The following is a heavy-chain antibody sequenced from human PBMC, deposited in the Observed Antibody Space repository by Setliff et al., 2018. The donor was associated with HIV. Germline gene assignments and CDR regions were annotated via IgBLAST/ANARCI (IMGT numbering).Heavy chain of an antibody. D-gene: IGHD3-10*01. CDR3: ARLRLYNSALDY. Sequence: PGGSLRLSCAASGFTVSTYYMSWVRQAPGKGLEWASTIYSDGSTYHADSVNGRFTLSRDISENALYLQIDSLRPEDTAVYYCARLRLYNSALDYWGQGTLVTVSS. J-gene: IGHJ4*02. CDR1: GFTVSTYY. CDR2: IYSDGST. V-gene: IGHV3-66*02.